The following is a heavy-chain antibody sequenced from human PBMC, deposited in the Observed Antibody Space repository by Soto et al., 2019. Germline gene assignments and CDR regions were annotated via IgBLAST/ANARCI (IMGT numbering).Heavy chain of an antibody. D-gene: IGHD3-10*01. J-gene: IGHJ5*02. CDR2: IYYSGGT. CDR1: GGSISSYY. Sequence: QVQLQESGPGLVKPSETLSLTCTVSGGSISSYYWSWIRQPPGKGLEWIGYIYYSGGTNYNPSLNSRVTISVDTSKNQFSLKLSSVTAADTAVYYCARQLSHGWFDPWGQGTLVTVSS. CDR3: ARQLSHGWFDP. V-gene: IGHV4-59*08.